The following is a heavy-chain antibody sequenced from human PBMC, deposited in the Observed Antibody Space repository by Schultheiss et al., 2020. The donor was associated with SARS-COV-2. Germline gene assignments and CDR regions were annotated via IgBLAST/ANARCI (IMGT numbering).Heavy chain of an antibody. CDR2: IWHDGSRT. CDR3: ARAAYSSSWHNNWFDP. V-gene: IGHV3-33*01. CDR1: GFTFSNYG. J-gene: IGHJ5*02. Sequence: GSLRLSCAVSGFTFSNYGIHWFRQAPGKGLEWVAVIWHDGSRTEYVDPVKGRFTISRDNSKNTLYLQMNSLRAEDTAVYYCARAAYSSSWHNNWFDPWGQGTRVTVSS. D-gene: IGHD6-13*01.